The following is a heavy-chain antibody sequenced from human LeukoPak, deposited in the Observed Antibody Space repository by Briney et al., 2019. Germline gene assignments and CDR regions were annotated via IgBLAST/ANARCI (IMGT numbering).Heavy chain of an antibody. J-gene: IGHJ4*02. D-gene: IGHD6-13*01. CDR1: GFTLSSYA. CDR2: ISQDGGAR. CDR3: AKEGGSSWYYFDY. Sequence: SGGSLRLSCAASGFTLSSYAMGWARQVPGKGLEWVASISQDGGARTYLDSVKGRFTISRDNAKSSLFLQMNSLRAEDTALYYCAKEGGSSWYYFDYWGQGTLVTVSS. V-gene: IGHV3-7*03.